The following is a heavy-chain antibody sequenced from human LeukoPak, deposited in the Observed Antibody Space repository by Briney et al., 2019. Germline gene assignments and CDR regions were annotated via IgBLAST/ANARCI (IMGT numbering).Heavy chain of an antibody. CDR2: INPNSGGT. CDR3: ARENVRGRRTVTRIFDY. V-gene: IGHV1-2*02. D-gene: IGHD4-17*01. J-gene: IGHJ4*02. CDR1: GYTFTGYY. Sequence: ASVKVSCKASGYTFTGYYMHWVRQAPGRGLEWMGWINPNSGGTNYAQKFQGRVTMTRDTSISTAYMELSRLRSDDTAVYYCARENVRGRRTVTRIFDYWGQGTLVTVSS.